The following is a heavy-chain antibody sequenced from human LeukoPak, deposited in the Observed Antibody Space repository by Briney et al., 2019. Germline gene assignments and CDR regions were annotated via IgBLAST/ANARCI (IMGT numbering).Heavy chain of an antibody. Sequence: PSETLSLTCTVSGGSISSYYWSCLRQPAGKGLEWIGRIYTSGSTNYNPSLKSRVPMSVDTSKNQFSLKLSSVTAADTAVYYCAAGYSSIIDYWGQGTLVTVSS. CDR3: AAGYSSIIDY. J-gene: IGHJ4*02. D-gene: IGHD6-19*01. V-gene: IGHV4-4*07. CDR1: GGSISSYY. CDR2: IYTSGST.